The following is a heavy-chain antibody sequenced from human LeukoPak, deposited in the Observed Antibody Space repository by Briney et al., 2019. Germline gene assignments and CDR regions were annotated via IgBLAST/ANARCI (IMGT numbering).Heavy chain of an antibody. CDR1: GGTFSSYA. Sequence: ASVKVSCKASGGTFSSYAISWVRQAPGQGLEWMGWINPNSGGTHYAQKFQGRVTMTRDTSISTAYMELSRLRSDDTAVYYCAREPANWGWGGDYWGQGTLVTVSS. D-gene: IGHD7-27*01. V-gene: IGHV1-2*02. CDR2: INPNSGGT. J-gene: IGHJ4*02. CDR3: AREPANWGWGGDY.